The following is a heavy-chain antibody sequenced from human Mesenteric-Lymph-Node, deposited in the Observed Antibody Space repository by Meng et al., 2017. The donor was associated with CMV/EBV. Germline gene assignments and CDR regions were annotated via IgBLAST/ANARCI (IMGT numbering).Heavy chain of an antibody. Sequence: ASVKVSCKASGYTFTSYGISWVRQAPGQGLEWMGWISAYNGDTNYAQKLQGRVTMTRGTSISTAYMELSRLRSDDTAVYYCARDHTIDPWGQGTLVTVSS. V-gene: IGHV1-18*01. J-gene: IGHJ5*02. CDR2: ISAYNGDT. CDR3: ARDHTIDP. CDR1: GYTFTSYG.